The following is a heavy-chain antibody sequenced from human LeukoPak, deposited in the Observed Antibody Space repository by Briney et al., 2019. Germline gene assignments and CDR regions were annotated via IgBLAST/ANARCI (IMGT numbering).Heavy chain of an antibody. D-gene: IGHD2-15*01. V-gene: IGHV4-39*07. CDR2: IYYSGST. Sequence: SETLSLTCTVSGGSISSSSYYWGWIRQPPGKGLEWIGSIYYSGSTYYNPSLKSRVTISVDTSKNQFSLKLSSVTAADTAVYYCARGREVVVASNWFDPWGQGTLVTVSS. CDR1: GGSISSSSYY. CDR3: ARGREVVVASNWFDP. J-gene: IGHJ5*02.